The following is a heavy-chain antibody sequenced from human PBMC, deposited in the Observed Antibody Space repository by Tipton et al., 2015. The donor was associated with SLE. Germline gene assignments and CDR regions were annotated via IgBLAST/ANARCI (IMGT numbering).Heavy chain of an antibody. CDR3: ARARYFDL. J-gene: IGHJ2*01. Sequence: TLSLTCTVSGDSISNGDDYWSWIRQPPGKGLEWIGEINHSGSTNYNPSLKSRVTISVDTSKNQFSLKLSSVTAADTAVYYCARARYFDLWGRGTLVTVSS. V-gene: IGHV4-34*01. CDR2: INHSGST. CDR1: GDSISNGDDY.